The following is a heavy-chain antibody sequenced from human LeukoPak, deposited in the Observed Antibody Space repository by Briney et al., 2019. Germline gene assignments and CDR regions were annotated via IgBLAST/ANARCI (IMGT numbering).Heavy chain of an antibody. D-gene: IGHD6-19*01. CDR2: VFPGDSDT. CDR1: GYSFTNYW. Sequence: GESLKISCKGSGYSFTNYWIGWVRQMPPKGMEWRGIVFPGDSDTRYSPSLPGQVTISADKSISTAYLQWSSLKASDTAMYYCARHAAVTGSFDFWGQGTLVSVSS. J-gene: IGHJ4*02. CDR3: ARHAAVTGSFDF. V-gene: IGHV5-51*01.